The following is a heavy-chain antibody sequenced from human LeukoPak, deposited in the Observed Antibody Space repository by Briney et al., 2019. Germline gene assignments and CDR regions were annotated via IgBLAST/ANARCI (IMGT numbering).Heavy chain of an antibody. CDR3: ARRGSVPAAMPYDY. Sequence: SDPLSLTCAVCGGSFRGYYWSWIRHPPGKGLEWIGEINHSGSTNYNPSLKSRVTISVDTSKNQFSLKLSSVTAADTAVYYCARRGSVPAAMPYDYWGQGTLVTVSS. D-gene: IGHD2-2*01. V-gene: IGHV4-34*01. CDR2: INHSGST. J-gene: IGHJ4*02. CDR1: GGSFRGYY.